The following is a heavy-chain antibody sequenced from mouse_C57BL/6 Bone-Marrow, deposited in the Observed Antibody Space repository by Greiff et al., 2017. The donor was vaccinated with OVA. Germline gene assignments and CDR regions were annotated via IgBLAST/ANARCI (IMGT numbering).Heavy chain of an antibody. D-gene: IGHD2-10*02. J-gene: IGHJ2*01. CDR1: GYTFPSYW. CDR3: ARWYGNYPYYFDD. Sequence: QVQLQQPGAELVMPGASVKLSCKASGYTFPSYWMHWVKQRPGQGLAWIGELAPSDSYTNYNQKFKGKSTLPVDKSSSTASMQLSSLTSEDSAVYDCARWYGNYPYYFDDWGQGTTRTVSS. V-gene: IGHV1-69*01. CDR2: LAPSDSYT.